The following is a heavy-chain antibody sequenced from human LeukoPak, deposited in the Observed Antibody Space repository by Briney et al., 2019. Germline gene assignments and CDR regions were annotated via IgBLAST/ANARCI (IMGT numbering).Heavy chain of an antibody. D-gene: IGHD2/OR15-2a*01. Sequence: SETLSLTCNVSGGSISSGGYYWSWIRQPPGKGLEWIGYIYHSGSTYYNPSLKSRVTMSVDRSKNQFSLKLSSVTAADTAVYYCARHVMSGGAEGQDWFDPWGQGTLVTVSS. J-gene: IGHJ5*02. V-gene: IGHV4-30-2*01. CDR1: GGSISSGGYY. CDR2: IYHSGST. CDR3: ARHVMSGGAEGQDWFDP.